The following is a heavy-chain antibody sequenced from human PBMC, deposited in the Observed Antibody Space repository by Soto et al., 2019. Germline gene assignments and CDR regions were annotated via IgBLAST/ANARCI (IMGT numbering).Heavy chain of an antibody. D-gene: IGHD6-19*01. Sequence: ASVKVSCKASGYNFTSYGISWVRQAPGQGLAWMGWISPHNDRTKYARRFQDRVTMTTETPTSTVYMELGSLRSDDTAVYYCARDLYYSSGRYFDHDAFDIWGQGTVVTVSS. CDR2: ISPHNDRT. V-gene: IGHV1-18*01. CDR3: ARDLYYSSGRYFDHDAFDI. J-gene: IGHJ3*02. CDR1: GYNFTSYG.